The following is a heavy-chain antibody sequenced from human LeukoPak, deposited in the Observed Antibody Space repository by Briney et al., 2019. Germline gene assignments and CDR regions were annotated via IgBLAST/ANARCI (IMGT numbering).Heavy chain of an antibody. CDR3: STTYYYDSSEGY. CDR2: IKSKTDGGTT. V-gene: IGHV3-15*07. D-gene: IGHD3-22*01. Sequence: GGSLRLSCAASGFTFSNAWMNWVRQAPGKGLEWVGRIKSKTDGGTTDYAAPVKGSFTISRDDSKNTLYLQMNSLKTEDTAVYYCSTTYYYDSSEGYWGQGTLVTVSS. CDR1: GFTFSNAW. J-gene: IGHJ4*02.